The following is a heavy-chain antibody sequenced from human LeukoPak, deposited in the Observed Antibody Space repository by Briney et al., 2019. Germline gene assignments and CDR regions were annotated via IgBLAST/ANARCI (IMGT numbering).Heavy chain of an antibody. D-gene: IGHD6-13*01. Sequence: QAGGSLRLSCAASGFTFSTYWMTWVRQAPGKGLEWVANIKPDGSEKYYVDSVKGRFTTSRDNAKNSLYLQMNSLRAEDTAVYFCASGYSSSWATFDYWGRGTLVTVSS. CDR1: GFTFSTYW. CDR3: ASGYSSSWATFDY. J-gene: IGHJ4*02. V-gene: IGHV3-7*01. CDR2: IKPDGSEK.